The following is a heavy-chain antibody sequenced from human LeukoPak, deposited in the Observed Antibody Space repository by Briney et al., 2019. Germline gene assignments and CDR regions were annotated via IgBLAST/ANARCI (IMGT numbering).Heavy chain of an antibody. CDR1: GGSISSYY. Sequence: SETLSLTCTVSGGSISSYYWSWIRQPPGKGLEWIGYIYYSGSTNYNPSLKSRVTISVDTSKNRFSLKLSSVTAADTAVYYCARSRTQLGIDYWGQGTLVTVSS. J-gene: IGHJ4*02. D-gene: IGHD7-27*01. CDR2: IYYSGST. CDR3: ARSRTQLGIDY. V-gene: IGHV4-59*08.